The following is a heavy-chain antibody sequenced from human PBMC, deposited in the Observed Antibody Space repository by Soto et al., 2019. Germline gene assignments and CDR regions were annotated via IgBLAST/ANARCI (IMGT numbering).Heavy chain of an antibody. J-gene: IGHJ4*02. D-gene: IGHD4-17*01. CDR2: LYWGDDK. CDR3: AHVGLTVPYFDY. V-gene: IGHV2-5*02. Sequence: QITLKESGPTLVKPTQTLTLTCTISGFSLNTRGVGVGWIRQPPGKALEWLALLYWGDDKRYSPSLKSRLTITKDPSKNQVVLTMTSMDPVDTATYYCAHVGLTVPYFDYWGQGTLVTVSS. CDR1: GFSLNTRGVG.